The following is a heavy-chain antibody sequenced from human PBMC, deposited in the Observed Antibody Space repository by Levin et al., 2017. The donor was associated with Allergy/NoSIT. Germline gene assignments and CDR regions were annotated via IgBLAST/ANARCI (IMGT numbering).Heavy chain of an antibody. CDR1: GFTFSNYG. Sequence: HTGGSLRLSCAASGFTFSNYGMHWVRQAPGKGLEWVAVISSDGSSEYYGDSVKGRFTVSRDNSKDTLFLQMNTLSTEDTAVYFCARVGWAVAGSYYYFYMDVWGKGTTVTVSS. J-gene: IGHJ6*03. V-gene: IGHV3-30*03. D-gene: IGHD6-19*01. CDR2: ISSDGSSE. CDR3: ARVGWAVAGSYYYFYMDV.